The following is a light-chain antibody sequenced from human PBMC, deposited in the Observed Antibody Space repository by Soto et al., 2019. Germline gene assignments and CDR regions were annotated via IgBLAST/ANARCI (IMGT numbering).Light chain of an antibody. V-gene: IGLV2-14*03. CDR2: DVS. Sequence: TQPPSVSVSPGQSITISCTGTSSDVGGYNYVSWYQHHPGKAPKLLIYDVSNRPSGVSNRFSGSKSDNTASLTISGLQPEDEADYYCSSYTTSNTRQIVFGTGTKVTVL. J-gene: IGLJ1*01. CDR1: SSDVGGYNY. CDR3: SSYTTSNTRQIV.